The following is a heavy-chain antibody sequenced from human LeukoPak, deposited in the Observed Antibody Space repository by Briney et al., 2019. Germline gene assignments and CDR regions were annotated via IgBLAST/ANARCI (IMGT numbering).Heavy chain of an antibody. CDR1: GGSFSGYY. J-gene: IGHJ6*03. V-gene: IGHV4-34*01. CDR2: INHSGST. CDR3: ARGRSQSYYYYMDV. Sequence: SETLSLTCAVYGGSFSGYYWSWIRQPPGKGLEWIGEINHSGSTNYNPSLKSRVTISVDTSKNQFSLKLSSVTAADTAVYHCARGRSQSYYYYMDVWGKGPTFTVSS.